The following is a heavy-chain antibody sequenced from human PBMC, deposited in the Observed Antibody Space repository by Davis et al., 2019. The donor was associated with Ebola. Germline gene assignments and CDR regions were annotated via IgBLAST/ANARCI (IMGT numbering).Heavy chain of an antibody. CDR3: ARGKWFDP. CDR1: GFSFRSYD. V-gene: IGHV3-30*03. Sequence: GESLKISCAASGFSFRSYDMHWVRQAPGKGLEWVALMSYDGSRKFYADSVKGRFTISRDNAKNSLYLQMNSLRAEDTAVYYCARGKWFDPWGQGTLVSVTS. CDR2: MSYDGSRK. J-gene: IGHJ5*02.